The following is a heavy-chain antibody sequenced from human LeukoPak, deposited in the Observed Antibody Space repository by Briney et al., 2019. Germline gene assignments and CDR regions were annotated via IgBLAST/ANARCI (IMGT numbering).Heavy chain of an antibody. CDR3: ARERSPGETTDY. D-gene: IGHD7-27*01. CDR1: GGSISSGGYY. J-gene: IGHJ4*02. CDR2: IYHSGST. V-gene: IGHV4-30-2*01. Sequence: PSETLSLTCTVSGGSISSGGYYWSWIRQPPGKGLEWIGYIYHSGSTYYNPSLKSRVTISVDRSKNQFSLKLSSVTAADTAVYYCARERSPGETTDYWGQGTLVTVSS.